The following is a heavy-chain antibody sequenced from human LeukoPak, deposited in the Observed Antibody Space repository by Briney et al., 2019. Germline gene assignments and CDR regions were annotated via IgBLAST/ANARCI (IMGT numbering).Heavy chain of an antibody. Sequence: GSSVKVSCKASGGTFSSYAISWVRQAPGQGLEWMGGIIPIFGTANYAQKFQGRVTITTDESTSTAYMEQSSLRSEDTAVYYCARRPVYYDSSGYSIVDYWGQGTLVTVSS. J-gene: IGHJ4*02. D-gene: IGHD3-22*01. CDR3: ARRPVYYDSSGYSIVDY. CDR2: IIPIFGTA. CDR1: GGTFSSYA. V-gene: IGHV1-69*05.